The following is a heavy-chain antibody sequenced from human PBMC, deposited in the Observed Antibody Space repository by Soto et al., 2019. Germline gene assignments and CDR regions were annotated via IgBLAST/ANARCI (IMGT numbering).Heavy chain of an antibody. CDR2: INPDGSGE. CDR1: GFSFEIYW. J-gene: IGHJ4*02. Sequence: PGGSLRLSCAASGFSFEIYWIGWVRQASGKGLEWVANINPDGSGEYYLDSVKGRFTISRDNAKTSVYLQMNSLVGDDTAVYYCARENWFFDYWDQGTLVTVSS. V-gene: IGHV3-7*01. D-gene: IGHD3-10*01. CDR3: ARENWFFDY.